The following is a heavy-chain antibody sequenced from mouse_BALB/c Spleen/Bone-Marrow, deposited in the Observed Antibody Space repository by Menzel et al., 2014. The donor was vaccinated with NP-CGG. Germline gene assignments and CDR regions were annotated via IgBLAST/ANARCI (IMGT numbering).Heavy chain of an antibody. D-gene: IGHD2-4*01. CDR2: IFPGTDTS. CDR3: SRNYDYDEGAWFTY. J-gene: IGHJ3*01. Sequence: QVQLQQSGAEVVKPGASVKLSCKTSGYTFTNYWIQWVKQRPGQGLGWIGEIFPGTDTSYYNEKFKDKATLTVDTSSSTAYIQLSNLPSEDSAVYFCSRNYDYDEGAWFTYWGQWTLVTVSA. CDR1: GYTFTNYW. V-gene: IGHV1S132*01.